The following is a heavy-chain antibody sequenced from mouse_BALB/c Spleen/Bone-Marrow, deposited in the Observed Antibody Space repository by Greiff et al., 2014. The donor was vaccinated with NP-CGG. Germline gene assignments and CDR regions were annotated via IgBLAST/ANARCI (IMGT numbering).Heavy chain of an antibody. D-gene: IGHD2-3*01. J-gene: IGHJ4*01. CDR2: INPFNGDT. CDR1: GYSSTGYF. V-gene: IGHV1-37*01. Sequence: VQLQQSGPDLVKPGASVKLSCKASGYSSTGYFLNWVRQSHGKSLEWIGRINPFNGDTFYNQKFKGKATLTVEKSSTTAHMELLSLTSEDSAVYYCGRWGDGYYYAMDYWGQGTSVTVSS. CDR3: GRWGDGYYYAMDY.